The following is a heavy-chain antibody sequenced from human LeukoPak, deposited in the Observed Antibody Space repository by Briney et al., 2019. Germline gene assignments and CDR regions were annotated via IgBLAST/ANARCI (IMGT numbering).Heavy chain of an antibody. V-gene: IGHV3-48*01. CDR2: ISSGSSSI. D-gene: IGHD6-13*01. Sequence: GGSLRLSCAASGFIFSSYSMNWVRQTPGKGLEWVSSISSGSSSIYYADSVKGRFTISRDNAKHSLYLQMNSLRADDTAVYYCVIGSWAYWGQGTLLTVSS. J-gene: IGHJ4*02. CDR1: GFIFSSYS. CDR3: VIGSWAY.